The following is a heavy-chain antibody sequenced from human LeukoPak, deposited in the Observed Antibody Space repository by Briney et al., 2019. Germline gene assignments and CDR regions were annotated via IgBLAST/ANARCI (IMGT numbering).Heavy chain of an antibody. V-gene: IGHV3-7*05. Sequence: GGSLTLSCAASGFTFSSYWMSWVRQAPGKGLEWVANIKQDGSEKYYVDSVKGRFTISRDNAKNSLYLQMNSLRAEDTAVYYCATSNPQTYCDSDPRGQGPRVTVSS. D-gene: IGHD4-17*01. CDR3: ATSNPQTYCDSDP. J-gene: IGHJ4*02. CDR2: IKQDGSEK. CDR1: GFTFSSYW.